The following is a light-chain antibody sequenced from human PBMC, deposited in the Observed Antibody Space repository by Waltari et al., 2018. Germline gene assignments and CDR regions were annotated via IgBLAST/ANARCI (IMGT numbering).Light chain of an antibody. V-gene: IGKV3-15*01. J-gene: IGKJ4*01. CDR2: GAS. Sequence: EIRMPQSPATLSVAPGERATLFCRPSHLVDGKVAWYQQRPGQAPRLLMYGASIRATGFPPRFTASGSGTQFTLTIGSLQSEDFAVYFCQQYNNWPLTFGGGTRVEV. CDR3: QQYNNWPLT. CDR1: HLVDGK.